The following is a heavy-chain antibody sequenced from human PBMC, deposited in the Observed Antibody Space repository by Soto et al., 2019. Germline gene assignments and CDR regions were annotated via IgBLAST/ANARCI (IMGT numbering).Heavy chain of an antibody. CDR1: RFTFSSFT. CDR2: ISSSSSDI. CDR3: ARLTFGENSDYGMDV. D-gene: IGHD3-3*01. Sequence: PGGSLRLSCGASRFTFSSFTMNWVRQAPGKGLEWVSSISSSSSDIYHADSVRGRFTISRDNAKNSLYLQMSSLRAEDTAVYYCARLTFGENSDYGMDVWGQGTTVTVS. J-gene: IGHJ6*02. V-gene: IGHV3-21*01.